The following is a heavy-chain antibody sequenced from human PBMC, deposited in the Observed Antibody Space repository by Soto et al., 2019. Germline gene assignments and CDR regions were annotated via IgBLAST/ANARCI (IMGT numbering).Heavy chain of an antibody. CDR2: ISAYSGNT. D-gene: IGHD3-10*01. Sequence: ASVKVSCKASAFTFTGYVICWVRQAPGQGLEWMGWISAYSGNTNYAQKLQGRVTMTTDTSTSTAYMELRSLRSDDTAVYYLARDRAVRGVSIVEDAFDFWGQGTMVTVSS. V-gene: IGHV1-18*01. CDR1: AFTFTGYV. J-gene: IGHJ3*01. CDR3: ARDRAVRGVSIVEDAFDF.